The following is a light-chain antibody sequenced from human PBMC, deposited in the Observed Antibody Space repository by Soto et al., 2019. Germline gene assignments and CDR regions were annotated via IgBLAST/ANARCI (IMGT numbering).Light chain of an antibody. Sequence: QSALTQPPSASGSPGQSVTISCTGTSSDVGGYNYVSRYQQHPGKAPKLIIYEVTKRPSGVPDRFSGSKSGNTAFMTVSGLQAEDEADYYCTSFAGRIIPFGTGTKVTVL. CDR1: SSDVGGYNY. CDR3: TSFAGRIIP. J-gene: IGLJ1*01. CDR2: EVT. V-gene: IGLV2-8*01.